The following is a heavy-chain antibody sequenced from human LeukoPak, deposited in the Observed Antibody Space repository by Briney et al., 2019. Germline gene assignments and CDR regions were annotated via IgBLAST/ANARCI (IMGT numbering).Heavy chain of an antibody. V-gene: IGHV3-11*04. J-gene: IGHJ6*03. CDR1: GFTFIDYY. Sequence: GGSLRLSCATSGFTFIDYYMTWIRQAPGKGLEWVSYISSGGENIYYADSVKGRFTISRDNAKNSLYLQMNSLRAEDTAVYYCASPNPRIAARPYYYYYMDVWGKGTTVTVSS. D-gene: IGHD6-6*01. CDR3: ASPNPRIAARPYYYYYMDV. CDR2: ISSGGENI.